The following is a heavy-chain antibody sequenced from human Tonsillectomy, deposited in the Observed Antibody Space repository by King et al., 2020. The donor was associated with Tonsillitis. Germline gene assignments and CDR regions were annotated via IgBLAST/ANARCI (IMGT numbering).Heavy chain of an antibody. Sequence: VQLVESGGGLVQPGGSLRLSCAASGFTVSSNYMSWVRQAPGKGLEWVSVSYSGGSTYYADSVKGRFTISRHNSKNKLYLQMNSLRAEDTAVYYSARSPQTGGGWYYYYYMDVWGKGTTVTVSS. D-gene: IGHD2-15*01. CDR1: GFTVSSNY. CDR2: SYSGGST. V-gene: IGHV3-53*04. J-gene: IGHJ6*03. CDR3: ARSPQTGGGWYYYYYMDV.